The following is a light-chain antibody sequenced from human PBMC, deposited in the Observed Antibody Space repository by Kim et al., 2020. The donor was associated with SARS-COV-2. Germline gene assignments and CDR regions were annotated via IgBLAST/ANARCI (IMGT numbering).Light chain of an antibody. CDR1: SGSFGSNH. CDR3: QSYDSATVV. Sequence: NFMLAQPHSVSESPGQTVTISCTRTSGSFGSNHVQWYQQRPGSAPTNVIYEDNLRPSGVPDRFSGSIDSSSNSASLTISGLKTEDEAVYYCQSYDSATVVFGEGTQLTVL. CDR2: EDN. J-gene: IGLJ2*01. V-gene: IGLV6-57*04.